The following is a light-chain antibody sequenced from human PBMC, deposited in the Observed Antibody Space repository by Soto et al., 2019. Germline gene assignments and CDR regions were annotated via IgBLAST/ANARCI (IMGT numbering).Light chain of an antibody. CDR1: QSVSSN. J-gene: IGKJ1*01. Sequence: EIVMTQSPATLSVSPGERATLSCRASQSVSSNFAWSQQKPGQAPRLLSYVASTRATGIPARFSGSGSGTEFTLTISSLQSEDFAVYYCKQYNIWPRTFGQGTKVQIK. V-gene: IGKV3-15*01. CDR2: VAS. CDR3: KQYNIWPRT.